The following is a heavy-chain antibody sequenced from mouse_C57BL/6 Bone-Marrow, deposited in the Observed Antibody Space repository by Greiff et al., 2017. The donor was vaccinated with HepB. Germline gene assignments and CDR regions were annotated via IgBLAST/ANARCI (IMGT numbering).Heavy chain of an antibody. Sequence: QVQLQQPGAELVKPGASVKLSCKASGYTFTSYWMHWVKQRPGHGLEWIGMIHPNSGSTNYNEKFKSKATLTVDKSSSTADMQLSSLTSEDSAVYDCARWPTTLVAHWYFDVWGTGTTVTVSS. CDR1: GYTFTSYW. V-gene: IGHV1-64*01. CDR3: ARWPTTLVAHWYFDV. CDR2: IHPNSGST. J-gene: IGHJ1*03. D-gene: IGHD1-1*01.